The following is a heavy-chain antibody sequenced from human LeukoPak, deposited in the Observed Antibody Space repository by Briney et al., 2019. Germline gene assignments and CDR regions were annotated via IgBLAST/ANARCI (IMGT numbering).Heavy chain of an antibody. Sequence: ASVKDSCKASGYTFTSYYMHWVRQAPGQGLEWMGIINPSGGSTSYAQKFQGRVTMTRDMSTSTVYMELSSLRSEDTAVYCGAREFDSPASDYWGQGTLVTVSS. CDR3: AREFDSPASDY. CDR1: GYTFTSYY. V-gene: IGHV1-46*01. D-gene: IGHD3-9*01. J-gene: IGHJ4*02. CDR2: INPSGGST.